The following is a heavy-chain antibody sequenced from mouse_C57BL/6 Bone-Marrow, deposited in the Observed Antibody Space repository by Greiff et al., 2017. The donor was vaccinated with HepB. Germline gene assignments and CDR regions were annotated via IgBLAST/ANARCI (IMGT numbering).Heavy chain of an antibody. D-gene: IGHD2-3*01. J-gene: IGHJ2*01. CDR1: GFTFSDYY. CDR3: ARDGLYYFDY. Sequence: EVKLEESGGGLVQPGGSLKLSCAASGFTFSDYYMYWVRQTPEKRLEWVAYISNGGGSTYYPDTVKGRFTISRDNAKNTLYLQMSRLKSEDTAMYYCARDGLYYFDYWGQGTTLTVSS. V-gene: IGHV5-12*01. CDR2: ISNGGGST.